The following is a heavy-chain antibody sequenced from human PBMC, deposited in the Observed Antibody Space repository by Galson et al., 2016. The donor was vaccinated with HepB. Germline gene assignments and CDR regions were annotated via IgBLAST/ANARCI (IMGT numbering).Heavy chain of an antibody. CDR2: MNPNSGNT. CDR3: ARGDVLLWFGELLHNAMDV. Sequence: SVKVSCKASGYTFTSYDINWVRQATGQGLEWMGWMNPNSGNTGYAQKFQGRVTMTRNTSISTAYMELSSLRSEDTAVYYCARGDVLLWFGELLHNAMDVWGQGTTVIVSS. CDR1: GYTFTSYD. J-gene: IGHJ6*02. V-gene: IGHV1-8*01. D-gene: IGHD3-10*01.